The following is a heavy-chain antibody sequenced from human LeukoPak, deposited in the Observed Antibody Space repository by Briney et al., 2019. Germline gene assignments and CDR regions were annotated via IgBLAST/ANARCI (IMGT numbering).Heavy chain of an antibody. V-gene: IGHV3-23*01. CDR3: AKVGSGYYSSFDY. CDR2: ISGSGGRT. CDR1: GFTFSSYA. J-gene: IGHJ4*02. D-gene: IGHD3-22*01. Sequence: GGPLRLSCAASGFTFSSYARSWVRQAPGRGLECVSGISGSGGRTDYADSVKGRFTISRDNSKNTVYLQMNSLRAEDTAVYYCAKVGSGYYSSFDYWGQGTLVTASS.